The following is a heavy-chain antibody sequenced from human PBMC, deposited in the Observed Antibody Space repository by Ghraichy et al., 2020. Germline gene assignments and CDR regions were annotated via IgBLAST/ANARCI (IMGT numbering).Heavy chain of an antibody. Sequence: LTLTCAASGFTFSSYAMHWVRQAPGKGLEWVAVISYDGSNKYYADSVKGRFTISRDNSKNTLYLQMNSLRAEDTAVYYCARGGFYYYDSSGYFSADYWGQGTLVTVSS. D-gene: IGHD3-22*01. V-gene: IGHV3-30-3*01. CDR1: GFTFSSYA. J-gene: IGHJ4*02. CDR3: ARGGFYYYDSSGYFSADY. CDR2: ISYDGSNK.